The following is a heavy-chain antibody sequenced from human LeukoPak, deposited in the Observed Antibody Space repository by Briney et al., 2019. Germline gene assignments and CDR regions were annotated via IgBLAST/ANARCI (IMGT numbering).Heavy chain of an antibody. CDR2: INHSGST. Sequence: SETLSLTCAVYGGSFSGYYWSWIRQPPGKGLEWIGEINHSGSTNYNPSLKSRVTISVDTSKNQFSLKLSSVTAADTAVYYCARWSAYSSGWCDEPRNWFDPWGQGTLVTVSS. J-gene: IGHJ5*02. CDR3: ARWSAYSSGWCDEPRNWFDP. V-gene: IGHV4-34*01. CDR1: GGSFSGYY. D-gene: IGHD6-19*01.